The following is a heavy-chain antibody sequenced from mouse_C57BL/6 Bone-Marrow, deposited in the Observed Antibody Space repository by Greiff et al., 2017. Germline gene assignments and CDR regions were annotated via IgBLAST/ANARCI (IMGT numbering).Heavy chain of an antibody. CDR2: IHPNSGST. D-gene: IGHD1-1*01. CDR1: GYTFTSYW. V-gene: IGHV1-64*01. J-gene: IGHJ3*01. CDR3: ARSGDYYGSSPWFAY. Sequence: QVQLQQPGAELVKPGASVKLSCKASGYTFTSYWMHWVKQRPGQGLEWIGMIHPNSGSTNYNEKFKSKATLTVDKSSSTAYMQLSSLTSEDSAVYYGARSGDYYGSSPWFAYWGQGTLVTVSA.